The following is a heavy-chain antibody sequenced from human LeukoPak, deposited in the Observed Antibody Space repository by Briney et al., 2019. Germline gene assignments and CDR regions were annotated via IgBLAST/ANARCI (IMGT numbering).Heavy chain of an antibody. CDR3: ARTITYYYDSSGYSSFDY. Sequence: PGGSLRLSCAASGFTVSSNYMSWVRQAPGKELEWVSVIYSGGSTYYADSVKGRFTISRDNSKNTLYLQMNSLRAEDTAVYYCARTITYYYDSSGYSSFDYWGQGTLVTVSS. D-gene: IGHD3-22*01. V-gene: IGHV3-66*01. CDR2: IYSGGST. J-gene: IGHJ4*02. CDR1: GFTVSSNY.